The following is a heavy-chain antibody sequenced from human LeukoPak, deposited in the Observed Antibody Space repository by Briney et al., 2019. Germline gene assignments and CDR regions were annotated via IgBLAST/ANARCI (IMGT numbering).Heavy chain of an antibody. Sequence: ASETLSLTCTVSGASISRYYWSWIRQSPGKGLEWIGYVYNSETTSYNPSLKSRVAMSLYTSKSQFSLRLRSVTAADTALYLCAGGGYCSSASCFAPLFDWWGRGILVTVSS. CDR2: VYNSETT. V-gene: IGHV4-59*01. CDR3: AGGGYCSSASCFAPLFDW. CDR1: GASISRYY. J-gene: IGHJ4*02. D-gene: IGHD2-2*01.